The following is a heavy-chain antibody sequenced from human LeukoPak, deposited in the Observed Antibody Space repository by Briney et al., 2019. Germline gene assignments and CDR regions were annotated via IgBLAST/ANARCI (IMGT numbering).Heavy chain of an antibody. V-gene: IGHV1-18*01. Sequence: ASVKVSCKASGYTFTSYGISWVRQAPGQGLEWMGWISAYNGNTNYAQKLRGRVTMTTDTSTSTAYMELRSLRSDDTAVYYCARVAYSSGWWGTSNRYYYYYMDVWGKGTTVTVSS. D-gene: IGHD6-19*01. J-gene: IGHJ6*03. CDR3: ARVAYSSGWWGTSNRYYYYYMDV. CDR1: GYTFTSYG. CDR2: ISAYNGNT.